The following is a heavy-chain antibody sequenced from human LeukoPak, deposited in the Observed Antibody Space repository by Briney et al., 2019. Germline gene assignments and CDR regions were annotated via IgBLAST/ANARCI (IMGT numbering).Heavy chain of an antibody. CDR2: IIPILGIA. D-gene: IGHD3-16*01. Sequence: ASVQVSCKASGGTFSSYAISWVRQAPGQGLEWMGRIIPILGIANYAQKFQGRVTITADKSTSTAYMELSSLRSEDTAVYYCATPSTFGEKLDYWGQGALVTVSS. CDR3: ATPSTFGEKLDY. V-gene: IGHV1-69*04. CDR1: GGTFSSYA. J-gene: IGHJ4*02.